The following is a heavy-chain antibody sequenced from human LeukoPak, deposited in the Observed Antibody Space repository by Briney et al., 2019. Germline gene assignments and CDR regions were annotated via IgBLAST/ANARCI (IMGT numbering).Heavy chain of an antibody. CDR1: GGSISSYH. CDR3: ARVAYGDYYFDF. Sequence: SETLSLTCTVSGGSISSYHRSWIRQPPGKGLEWIGYIYYTGSTNYNPSLKSRVTISVDTSKNQFSLKLSSVTAADTAVYYCARVAYGDYYFDFWGQGTLVTVSS. D-gene: IGHD4-17*01. V-gene: IGHV4-59*01. J-gene: IGHJ4*02. CDR2: IYYTGST.